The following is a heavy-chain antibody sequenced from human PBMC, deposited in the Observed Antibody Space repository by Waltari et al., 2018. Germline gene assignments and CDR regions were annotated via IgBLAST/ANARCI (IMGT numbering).Heavy chain of an antibody. J-gene: IGHJ4*02. CDR1: GGSFSGYY. CDR2: INHSGST. V-gene: IGHV4-34*01. CDR3: ARAWGLVGATSRYFDY. Sequence: QVQLQQWGAGLLKPSETLSLTCAVYGGSFSGYYWSWIRQPPGKGLEWIGEINHSGSTNYNPSLKSRVTRSVDTSKNQFSLKLSSVTAADTAVYYCARAWGLVGATSRYFDYWGQGTLVTVSS. D-gene: IGHD1-26*01.